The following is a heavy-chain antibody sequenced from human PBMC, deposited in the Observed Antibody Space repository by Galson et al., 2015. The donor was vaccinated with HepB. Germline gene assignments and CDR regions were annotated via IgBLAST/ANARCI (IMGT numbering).Heavy chain of an antibody. Sequence: SLRLSCAASGFTFSSYSMNWVRQAPGKGLEWVSSISSSSSYIYYADSVKGRFTISRDNAKNSLYLQMNSLRAEDTAVYYCARDASRSAAAINWFDPWGQGTLVTVSS. CDR2: ISSSSSYI. V-gene: IGHV3-21*01. J-gene: IGHJ5*02. D-gene: IGHD2-2*01. CDR1: GFTFSSYS. CDR3: ARDASRSAAAINWFDP.